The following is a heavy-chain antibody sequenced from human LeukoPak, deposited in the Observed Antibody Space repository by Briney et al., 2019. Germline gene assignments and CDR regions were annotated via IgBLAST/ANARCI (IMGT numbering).Heavy chain of an antibody. Sequence: ASVKVSCKASGYTFTGYYMHWVRQAPGQGLEWMGWINLNSGGTNYAQKFQGRVTMTRDTSVSTAYMELSRLRSDDTAVYYCARGLVGSLDFDYWGQGTLVTVSS. CDR3: ARGLVGSLDFDY. CDR1: GYTFTGYY. J-gene: IGHJ4*02. D-gene: IGHD1-26*01. CDR2: INLNSGGT. V-gene: IGHV1-2*02.